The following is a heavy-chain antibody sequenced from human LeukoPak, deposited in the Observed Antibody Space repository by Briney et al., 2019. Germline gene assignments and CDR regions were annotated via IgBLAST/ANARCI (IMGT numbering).Heavy chain of an antibody. D-gene: IGHD6-13*01. Sequence: PSETLSLTCTVSGGSISSYYWSWIRQPPGKGLEWIGYIYYSGSTNYNPSLKSRVTISVDTSKNQFSLKLSSVTAADTAVYYCARDSTVYGIAAAGYYYYGMDVWGQGTTVTVSS. V-gene: IGHV4-59*12. J-gene: IGHJ6*02. CDR1: GGSISSYY. CDR2: IYYSGST. CDR3: ARDSTVYGIAAAGYYYYGMDV.